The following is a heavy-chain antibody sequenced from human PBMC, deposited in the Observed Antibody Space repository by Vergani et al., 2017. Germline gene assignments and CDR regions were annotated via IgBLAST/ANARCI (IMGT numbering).Heavy chain of an antibody. J-gene: IGHJ5*02. CDR2: ISWNSNSI. V-gene: IGHV3-9*02. D-gene: IGHD6-6*01. CDR3: AKDLGTSSGGGWFDP. Sequence: QLVESGGGVVQPGRSLRLSCAASGFTSAGYAMHWVRQAPGKGLEWVSGISWNSNSIGYADSVKGRFTISRDNAKNSLYLQMNSLRAEDTALYYCAKDLGTSSGGGWFDPWGQGTLVTVSS. CDR1: GFTSAGYA.